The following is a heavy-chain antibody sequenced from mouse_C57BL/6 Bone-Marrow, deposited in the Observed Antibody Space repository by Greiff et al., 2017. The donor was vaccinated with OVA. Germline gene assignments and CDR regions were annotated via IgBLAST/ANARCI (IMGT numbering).Heavy chain of an antibody. CDR3: ASLGGNYDWFAY. CDR2: INPSTGGT. V-gene: IGHV1-42*01. CDR1: GYSFTGYY. D-gene: IGHD2-1*01. Sequence: VHVKQSGPELVKPGASVKISCKASGYSFTGYYMNWVKQSPEKSLEWIGEINPSTGGTTYNQKFKAKATLTVDKSSSTAYMQLKGLTSEDSAVYYCASLGGNYDWFAYWGQGTLVTVSA. J-gene: IGHJ3*01.